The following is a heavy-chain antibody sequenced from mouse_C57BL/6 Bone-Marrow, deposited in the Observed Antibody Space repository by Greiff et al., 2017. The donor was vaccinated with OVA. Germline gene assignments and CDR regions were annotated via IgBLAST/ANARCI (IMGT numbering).Heavy chain of an antibody. CDR3: ARFYYGNSVWYFDV. D-gene: IGHD2-1*01. CDR2: IDPSDSET. V-gene: IGHV1-52*01. Sequence: QVQLQQPGAELVRPGSSVKLSCKASGYTFTSYWMHWVKQRPIQGLAWIGNIDPSDSETHYNQKFKDKATLTVDKSSSTAYMQLSSLTSEDSAVYYCARFYYGNSVWYFDVWGTGTTVTVSS. CDR1: GYTFTSYW. J-gene: IGHJ1*03.